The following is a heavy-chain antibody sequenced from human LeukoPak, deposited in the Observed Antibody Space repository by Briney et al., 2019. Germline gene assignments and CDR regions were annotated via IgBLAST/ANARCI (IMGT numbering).Heavy chain of an antibody. CDR2: VWSDGSNR. CDR3: ARDWVEMATISYAFDI. D-gene: IGHD5-24*01. J-gene: IGHJ3*02. V-gene: IGHV3-33*01. CDR1: GFTFNTYG. Sequence: GGSLRLSCAASGFTFNTYGMHWVRQAPGKGLEWIAVVWSDGSNRFYADSVEGRFTISRDNFKNTLYLQMNSLRAEDTAVYYCARDWVEMATISYAFDIWGQGTMVTVSS.